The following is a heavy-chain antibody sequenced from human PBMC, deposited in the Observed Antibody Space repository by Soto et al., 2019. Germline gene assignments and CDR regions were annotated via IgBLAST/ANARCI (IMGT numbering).Heavy chain of an antibody. CDR3: ARVVRVGAMIY. Sequence: QVQLVESGGGLVKPGGSLRLSCAASGFSFSDYYMSWIRQAPGKGLEWLAYISSSADTIYYADSVKGRFSISRDNAKNTLYLQMNSLRAEDTAVYYCARVVRVGAMIYWGQGPLVSVSS. J-gene: IGHJ4*02. V-gene: IGHV3-11*01. CDR2: ISSSADTI. D-gene: IGHD1-26*01. CDR1: GFSFSDYY.